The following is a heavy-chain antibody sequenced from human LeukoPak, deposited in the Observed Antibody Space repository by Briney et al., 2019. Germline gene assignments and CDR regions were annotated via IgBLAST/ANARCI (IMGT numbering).Heavy chain of an antibody. D-gene: IGHD6-13*01. CDR3: ARDYSRNSFDY. CDR2: IWYDGINN. J-gene: IGHJ4*02. V-gene: IGHV3-33*01. Sequence: GGSLRLFCAASGFTFSKYDMHWVRQAPGKGLEWVAVIWYDGINNYYADSVKGRFSISRDNSKNALYLQMNSLSAEDTAVYFCARDYSRNSFDYWGQGTLVTVSS. CDR1: GFTFSKYD.